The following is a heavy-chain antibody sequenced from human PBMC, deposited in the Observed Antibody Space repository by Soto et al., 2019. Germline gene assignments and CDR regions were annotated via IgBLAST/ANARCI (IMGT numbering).Heavy chain of an antibody. CDR1: GFTFSSYD. CDR3: AREDSSGWYRWFDP. CDR2: IGTAGDT. J-gene: IGHJ5*02. D-gene: IGHD6-19*01. Sequence: GGSLRLSCAASGFTFSSYDMHWVRQATGKGLEWVSAIGTAGDTYYPGSVKGRFTISRENAKNSLYLQMNSLRAWDTAVYYCAREDSSGWYRWFDPWGQGTLVTVSS. V-gene: IGHV3-13*01.